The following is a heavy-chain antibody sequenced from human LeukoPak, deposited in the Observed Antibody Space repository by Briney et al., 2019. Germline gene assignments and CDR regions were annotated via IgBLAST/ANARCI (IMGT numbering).Heavy chain of an antibody. CDR2: INAGNGNT. D-gene: IGHD2-15*01. J-gene: IGHJ5*02. Sequence: ASVKVSCKASGYTLTSYAMHWVRQAPGQRLEWMGWINAGNGNTKYSQKFQGRVTITGDTSASTAYMELSSLRSEDTAVYYCARGGFCSGGSCYSYWFDPWGQGTLVTVSS. V-gene: IGHV1-3*01. CDR1: GYTLTSYA. CDR3: ARGGFCSGGSCYSYWFDP.